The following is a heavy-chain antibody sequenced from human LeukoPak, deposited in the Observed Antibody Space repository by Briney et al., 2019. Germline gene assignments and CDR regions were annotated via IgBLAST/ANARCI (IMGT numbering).Heavy chain of an antibody. CDR1: GFTFSSYS. V-gene: IGHV3-21*01. J-gene: IGHJ4*02. D-gene: IGHD1-26*01. CDR2: ISSSSSYI. CDR3: ASKGIVGATKPSDY. Sequence: GGSLRLSCAASGFTFSSYSMNWVRQAPGKGLEWVSSISSSSSYIYYADTVKGRFIISRDNAKNSLYLQMNSLRAEDTAVYYCASKGIVGATKPSDYWGQGTLVTVSS.